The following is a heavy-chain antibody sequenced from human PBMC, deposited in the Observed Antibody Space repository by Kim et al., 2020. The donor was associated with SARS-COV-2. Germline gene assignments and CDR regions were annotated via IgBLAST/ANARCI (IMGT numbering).Heavy chain of an antibody. CDR3: ARRELRITGTICGY. Sequence: NPSLQTRVTISVDKTKNQFSLKLSSVTAADAAVYYCARRELRITGTICGYWGQGTLVTVSS. V-gene: IGHV4-4*02. J-gene: IGHJ4*02. D-gene: IGHD1-20*01.